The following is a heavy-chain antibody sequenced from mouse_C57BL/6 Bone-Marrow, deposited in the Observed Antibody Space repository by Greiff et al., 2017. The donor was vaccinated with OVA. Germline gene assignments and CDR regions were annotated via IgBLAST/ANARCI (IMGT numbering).Heavy chain of an antibody. CDR2: INPNNGGT. J-gene: IGHJ3*01. V-gene: IGHV1-26*01. CDR3: ARGAY. CDR1: GYTFTDYY. Sequence: EVQLQQSGPELVKPGASVKISCKASGYTFTDYYMNWVTQSHGKSLEWIGDINPNNGGTSYNQKFKGKATLTVDKSSSTAYMELRSLTSEDSAVYYCARGAYWGQGTLVTVSA.